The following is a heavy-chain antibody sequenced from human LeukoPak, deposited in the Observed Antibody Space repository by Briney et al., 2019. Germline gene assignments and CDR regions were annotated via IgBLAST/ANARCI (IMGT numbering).Heavy chain of an antibody. V-gene: IGHV3-64*01. J-gene: IGHJ3*02. CDR1: GFTFSNSA. CDR3: ARVGSWDAFDI. D-gene: IGHD1-26*01. Sequence: GGSLRLSCAASGFTFSNSAMHWVRQAPGKGPEYVSAITSNGDRTYYANSVKGRFTISRDDSKNTLYLQMGSLRAEDMAVYYCARVGSWDAFDIWGQGTMVTVSS. CDR2: ITSNGDRT.